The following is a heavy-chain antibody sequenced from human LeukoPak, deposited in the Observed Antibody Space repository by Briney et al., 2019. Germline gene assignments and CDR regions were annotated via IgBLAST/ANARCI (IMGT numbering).Heavy chain of an antibody. V-gene: IGHV4-4*09. CDR2: IYTSGST. CDR1: GGSISSYY. Sequence: SETLSLTCTVSGGSISSYYWSWIRQPPGKGLEWIGYIYTSGSTNYNPSLKSRVTISVDTSKNQFSLKLSSLTAADTAVYYLARHESSGWPYFDYWGQGTLVTVSS. J-gene: IGHJ4*02. CDR3: ARHESSGWPYFDY. D-gene: IGHD6-19*01.